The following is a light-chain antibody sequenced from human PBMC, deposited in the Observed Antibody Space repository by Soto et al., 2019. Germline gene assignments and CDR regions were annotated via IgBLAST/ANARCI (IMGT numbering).Light chain of an antibody. Sequence: DIQMTQSPSSLSASVGDRVTITCQARQNINNYLNWYQQKPGRAPKLLIYDASNLEAGVPSRFRGSGSGTDFTFTISRLQPEDIETYYCQQYENLPTCGQGTRLEIK. CDR3: QQYENLPT. J-gene: IGKJ5*01. CDR1: QNINNY. CDR2: DAS. V-gene: IGKV1-33*01.